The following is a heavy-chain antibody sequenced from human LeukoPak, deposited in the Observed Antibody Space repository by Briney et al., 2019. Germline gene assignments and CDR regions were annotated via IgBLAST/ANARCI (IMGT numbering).Heavy chain of an antibody. CDR1: GFTFSSYG. CDR2: ISYDGSNK. V-gene: IGHV3-30*03. D-gene: IGHD3-10*01. Sequence: PGRSLRLSCAASGFTFSSYGMHWVRQAPGKGLEWVAVISYDGSNKYYADSVKGRFTISRDNSKNTLYLQMNSLRAEDTAVYYCARDHHYGSGSYYLYYFDYWGQGTLVTVSS. CDR3: ARDHHYGSGSYYLYYFDY. J-gene: IGHJ4*02.